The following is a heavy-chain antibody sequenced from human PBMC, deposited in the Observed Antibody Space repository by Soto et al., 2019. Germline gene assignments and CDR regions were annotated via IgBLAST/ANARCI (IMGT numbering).Heavy chain of an antibody. J-gene: IGHJ4*02. Sequence: EVQLVESGGGLVKPGGSLRLSCAASGFVFSNAWLSWARQAPGKGLEWLGRIRSKVDGETIDYAAPVKGRFRISRDDSKDTVYLQMNGLKIDDTAVYYCSSGITVIRGVKHWAQGTLVTVSS. V-gene: IGHV3-15*01. CDR1: GFVFSNAW. CDR3: SSGITVIRGVKH. CDR2: IRSKVDGETI. D-gene: IGHD3-10*01.